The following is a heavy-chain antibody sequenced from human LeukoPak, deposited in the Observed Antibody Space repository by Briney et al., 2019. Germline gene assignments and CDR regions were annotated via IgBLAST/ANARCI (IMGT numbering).Heavy chain of an antibody. J-gene: IGHJ4*02. V-gene: IGHV4-4*02. CDR2: IYHSGST. D-gene: IGHD5-12*01. CDR1: GDSISSINW. CDR3: ARAGSGYDRVYFDY. Sequence: SGTLSLTCTVSGDSISSINWWSWVRQPPGKGLEWIGEIYHSGSTNYNPSLKSRVTISVDKSTNQFSLQLSSVTAADTAVYYCARAGSGYDRVYFDYWGQGTLVTVSS.